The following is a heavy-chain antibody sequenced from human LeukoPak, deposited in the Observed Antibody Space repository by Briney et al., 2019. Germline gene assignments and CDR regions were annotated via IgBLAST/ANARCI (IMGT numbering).Heavy chain of an antibody. CDR1: GFTFSSYA. CDR3: ARSPRGHQLLAKHFDY. CDR2: ISGSGGST. V-gene: IGHV3-23*01. J-gene: IGHJ4*02. Sequence: PGGSLRLSCAASGFTFSSYAMSWVRQAPGKGLEWVSAISGSGGSTYYADSVKGRFTISRDNSKNTLYLQMNSLRAEDTAVYYCARSPRGHQLLAKHFDYWGQGTLVTVSS. D-gene: IGHD2-2*01.